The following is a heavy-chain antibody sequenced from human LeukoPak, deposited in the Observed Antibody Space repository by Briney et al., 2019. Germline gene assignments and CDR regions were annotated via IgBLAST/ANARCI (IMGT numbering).Heavy chain of an antibody. J-gene: IGHJ6*02. D-gene: IGHD5-12*01. CDR1: GGSFSGYY. CDR3: ARGRRYGGYVFYYYYGMDV. V-gene: IGHV4-34*01. CDR2: INHSGST. Sequence: SETLSLTCAVYGGSFSGYYWSWIRQPPGKGLEWIGEINHSGSTNYNPSLKSRVTISVDTSKNQFSLKLSSVTAADTAVYYCARGRRYGGYVFYYYYGMDVWGQGTTVTVSS.